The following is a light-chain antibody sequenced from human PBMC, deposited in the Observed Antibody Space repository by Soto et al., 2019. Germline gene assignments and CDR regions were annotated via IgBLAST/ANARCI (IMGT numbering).Light chain of an antibody. V-gene: IGLV2-14*01. Sequence: QSVLTQPASVSGSPGQSITISCTGTSSDVDNGYDSVSWYQQHPGKAPKLLIYEVSNRPSGVSHRFSGSKSGNTASLSISGLQAEDEADYYCYSFTSGNTLYVFGTGTKVTVL. J-gene: IGLJ1*01. CDR3: YSFTSGNTLYV. CDR1: SSDVDNGYDS. CDR2: EVS.